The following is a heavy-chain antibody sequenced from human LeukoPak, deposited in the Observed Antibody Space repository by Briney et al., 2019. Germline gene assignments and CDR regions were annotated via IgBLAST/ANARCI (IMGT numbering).Heavy chain of an antibody. CDR1: GYTFTSYY. Sequence: ASVKVSCKASGYTFTSYYLHWVRQAPAQGLEWMGIINPSGGSSNYAQKFQGRVTMTRDTSTSTVYMELSSLRSEDTAVYYCARVGSSGYCHDYWGQGTLVTVSS. J-gene: IGHJ4*02. CDR3: ARVGSSGYCHDY. V-gene: IGHV1-46*01. CDR2: INPSGGSS. D-gene: IGHD3-22*01.